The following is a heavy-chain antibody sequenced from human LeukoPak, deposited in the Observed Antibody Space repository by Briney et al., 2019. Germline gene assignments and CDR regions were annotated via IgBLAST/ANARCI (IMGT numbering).Heavy chain of an antibody. J-gene: IGHJ3*02. CDR3: ARDRDIVVGGAFDI. Sequence: SETLSLTCAVYGGSFIGYSWSWIRQPPGKGLEWIGEINHSGSTNCNPSLKSRVTISVDTSKNQFSLKLSSVTAADTAVYYCARDRDIVVGGAFDIWGQGTMVTVSS. V-gene: IGHV4-34*01. CDR1: GGSFIGYS. D-gene: IGHD2-2*01. CDR2: INHSGST.